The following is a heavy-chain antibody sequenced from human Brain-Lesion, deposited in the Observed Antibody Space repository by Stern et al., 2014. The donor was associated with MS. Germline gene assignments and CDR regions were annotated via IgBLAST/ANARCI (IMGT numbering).Heavy chain of an antibody. D-gene: IGHD5-18*01. J-gene: IGHJ5*02. CDR1: GGTFGTYP. CDR2: ISPIFGSP. Sequence: VQLVESGPEVKKPGSSVQVSCKASGGTFGTYPITWLRQAPGQGLEWIGRISPIFGSPNYAQKFQGRVTITADRSTTTVYMKLSSLKSDDAAVYYCAKDGPALVTNWFDPWGRGTLVTVSS. V-gene: IGHV1-69*06. CDR3: AKDGPALVTNWFDP.